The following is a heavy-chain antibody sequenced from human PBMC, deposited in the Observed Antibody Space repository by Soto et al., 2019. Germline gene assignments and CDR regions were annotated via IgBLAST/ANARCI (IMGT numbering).Heavy chain of an antibody. Sequence: EVQLVESGGGLVKPGESLRLSCAASGFAFITYNMKWVRQAPGKGLEWVSSISTSGTYVFYAGSVRGRFTIFRDDAKNSLHLQMNSLRAEDTALYYCATIGDRDRFDLWGQGTAVTVSA. D-gene: IGHD4-17*01. CDR2: ISTSGTYV. CDR1: GFAFITYN. J-gene: IGHJ3*01. CDR3: ATIGDRDRFDL. V-gene: IGHV3-21*06.